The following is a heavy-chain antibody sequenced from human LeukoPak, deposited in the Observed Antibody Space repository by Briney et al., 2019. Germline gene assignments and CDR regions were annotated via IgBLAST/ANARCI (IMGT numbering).Heavy chain of an antibody. Sequence: GGSLRLSCAASGFTFSSYSMNWVRQAPGKGLEWVSSISSSSSYIYYADSVKGRFTISRDNAKNSLYLQMNSLRAEDTAVYYCARGPPIAVAGPGYYWGQGTLVTVSS. J-gene: IGHJ4*02. CDR2: ISSSSSYI. V-gene: IGHV3-21*01. D-gene: IGHD6-19*01. CDR3: ARGPPIAVAGPGYY. CDR1: GFTFSSYS.